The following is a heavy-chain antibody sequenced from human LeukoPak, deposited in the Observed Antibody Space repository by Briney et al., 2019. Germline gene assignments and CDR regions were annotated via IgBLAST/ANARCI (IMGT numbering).Heavy chain of an antibody. CDR3: ARDGDCSSTSCRRGFDP. V-gene: IGHV1-18*01. CDR2: ISSYHGNT. J-gene: IGHJ5*02. Sequence: ASVKVSCKASGYTFTSYGISWVRQAPGQGLESMGLISSYHGNTNYAQKLQGRVTITTDTSTSTAYMELRSVRSDDKAVYYCARDGDCSSTSCRRGFDPWGQGTLVSVSS. CDR1: GYTFTSYG. D-gene: IGHD2-2*01.